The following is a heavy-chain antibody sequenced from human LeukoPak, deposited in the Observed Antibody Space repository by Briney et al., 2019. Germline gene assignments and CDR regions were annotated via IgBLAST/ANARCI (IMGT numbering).Heavy chain of an antibody. CDR2: ISSSSSYI. V-gene: IGHV3-21*01. CDR1: GFTFSPYW. CDR3: ARPLGHYGSGKSAFDI. D-gene: IGHD3-10*01. J-gene: IGHJ3*02. Sequence: PGGSLRLSCAASGFTFSPYWMHWVRQAPGKGLEWVSSISSSSSYIYYADSVKGRFTISRDNAKNSLYLQMNSLRAEDTAVYYCARPLGHYGSGKSAFDIWGQGTMVTVSS.